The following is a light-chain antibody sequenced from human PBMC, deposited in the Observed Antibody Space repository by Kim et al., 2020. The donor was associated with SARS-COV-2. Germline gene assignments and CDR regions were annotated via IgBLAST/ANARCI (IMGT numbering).Light chain of an antibody. J-gene: IGKJ5*01. CDR1: QDLRND. V-gene: IGKV1-17*01. CDR3: LQHRTYPIT. Sequence: RVTVAYRESQDLRNDLGWYQQNPGRAPKRLIYGASNLQSGVPSRFSGSGSGTEFTLTINSLQPEDFATYFCLQHRTYPITFGQGTRLEIK. CDR2: GAS.